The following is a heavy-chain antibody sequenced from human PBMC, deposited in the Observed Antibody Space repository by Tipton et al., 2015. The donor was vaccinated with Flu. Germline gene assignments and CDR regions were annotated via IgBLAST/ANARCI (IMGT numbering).Heavy chain of an antibody. D-gene: IGHD4-17*01. J-gene: IGHJ4*02. CDR1: GGSISSGSYY. CDR3: ASRLNGDVDY. Sequence: LRLSCTVSGGSISSGSYYWSWIRQPAGKELEWIGRIYTSGSTNYNPSLKSRVTISVDTSKNQFSLKLSSVTAADTAVYYCASRLNGDVDYWGQGTLVTVSS. CDR2: IYTSGST. V-gene: IGHV4-61*02.